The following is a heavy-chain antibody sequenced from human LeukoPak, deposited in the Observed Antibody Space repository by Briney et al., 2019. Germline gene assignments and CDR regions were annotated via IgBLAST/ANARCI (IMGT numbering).Heavy chain of an antibody. CDR3: ARDIVVVTAITRRYYYYYGMDV. V-gene: IGHV3-30*04. CDR2: ISYDGSNK. Sequence: GSLRLSCAASGFTFSSYAMHWVRQAPGKGLEWVAVISYDGSNKYYADSVKGRFTISRDNSKNTLYLQMNSLRAEDTAVYYCARDIVVVTAITRRYYYYYGMDVWGQGTTVTVSS. CDR1: GFTFSSYA. D-gene: IGHD2-21*02. J-gene: IGHJ6*02.